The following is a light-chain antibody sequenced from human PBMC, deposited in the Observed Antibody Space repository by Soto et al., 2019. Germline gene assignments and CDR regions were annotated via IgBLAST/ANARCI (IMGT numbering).Light chain of an antibody. V-gene: IGKV3-20*01. CDR2: GAS. Sequence: FTQSXVTLXFXXXXXXTXXRXAIQSVSSRYLAWYQQKPGQAPRLLIYGASSRATGIPDRFSGSGSGTDFTLTISRLEPEDFAVYYCQQYGSSSSTFGGGTKVDIK. CDR1: QSVSSRY. J-gene: IGKJ4*01. CDR3: QQYGSSSST.